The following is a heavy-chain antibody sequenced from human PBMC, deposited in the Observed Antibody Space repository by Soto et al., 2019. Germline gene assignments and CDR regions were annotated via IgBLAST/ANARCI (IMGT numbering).Heavy chain of an antibody. Sequence: VGSLRLSCAASGFTFSNAWMSWVRQAPGKGLEWVGRIKSKTDGGTTDYAAPVKGRFTISRDDSKNTLYLQMNSLKTEDTAVYYCTTDRTIVATTLYYFDYWGQGTLVTVSS. D-gene: IGHD5-12*01. CDR3: TTDRTIVATTLYYFDY. CDR2: IKSKTDGGTT. CDR1: GFTFSNAW. V-gene: IGHV3-15*01. J-gene: IGHJ4*02.